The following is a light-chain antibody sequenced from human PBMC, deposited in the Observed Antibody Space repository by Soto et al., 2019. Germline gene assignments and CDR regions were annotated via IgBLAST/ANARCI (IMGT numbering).Light chain of an antibody. J-gene: IGKJ1*01. CDR1: QSVTSNY. CDR3: QQYNARPVT. V-gene: IGKV3-20*01. Sequence: EVVMTQSPATLSVSPGEGATLSCRASQSVTSNYLAWYQQKPGKAPRRLIHGISNRATGVPDRFSGSGSGTDFTLTISRLEPEDVAAYYCQQYNARPVTFGQGTKVEVK. CDR2: GIS.